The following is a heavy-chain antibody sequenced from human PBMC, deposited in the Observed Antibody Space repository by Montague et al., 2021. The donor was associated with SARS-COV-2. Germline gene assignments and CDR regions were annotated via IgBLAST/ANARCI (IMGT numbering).Heavy chain of an antibody. CDR1: GGSIGRYY. D-gene: IGHD3-22*01. V-gene: IGHV4-59*01. CDR2: SHYSGSN. CDR3: ERSLDPSGSYYLHY. Sequence: SETLSLTCTVSGGSIGRYYWSWLRQPPGKGLEWIGHSHYSGSNTYSPSSKSRVTISIDTPTNQYSLKLSPMTAADAAAYYCERSLDPSGSYYLHYWGQGTLVTVSS. J-gene: IGHJ4*02.